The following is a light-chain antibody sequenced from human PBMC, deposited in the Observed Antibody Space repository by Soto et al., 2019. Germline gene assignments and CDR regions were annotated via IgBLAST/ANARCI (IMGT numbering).Light chain of an antibody. V-gene: IGLV3-1*01. CDR1: NLGDIY. Sequence: SSELTQPPSVSVSPRQTASITCSGDNLGDIYASWYQQKPGQSPVLVIYQDNKRPSGIPERFSGSNSGNTATLTISGTQAMDEADYYCQAWDSSTGVFGGGTKLTVL. CDR3: QAWDSSTGV. CDR2: QDN. J-gene: IGLJ2*01.